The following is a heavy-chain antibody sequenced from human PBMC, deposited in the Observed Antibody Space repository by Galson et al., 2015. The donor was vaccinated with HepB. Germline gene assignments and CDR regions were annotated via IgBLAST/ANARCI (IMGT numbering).Heavy chain of an antibody. V-gene: IGHV3-11*01. CDR2: ISSSGSTI. Sequence: SLRLSCAASGFTFSDYYMSWIRQAPGKGLEWVSYISSSGSTIYYADSVKGRFTISRDNAKNSLYLQMNSLRAEDTAVYYCARDLSRSALVKYSYGYDYWGQGTLVTVSS. D-gene: IGHD5-18*01. CDR3: ARDLSRSALVKYSYGYDY. CDR1: GFTFSDYY. J-gene: IGHJ4*02.